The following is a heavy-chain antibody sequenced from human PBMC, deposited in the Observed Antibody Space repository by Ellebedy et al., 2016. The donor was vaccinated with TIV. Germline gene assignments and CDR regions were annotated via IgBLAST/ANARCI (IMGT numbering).Heavy chain of an antibody. D-gene: IGHD1-26*01. Sequence: AASVKVSCKASGYTFTGYYMHWVRQAPGQGLEWMGWINPNSGGTNYAQKFQGRVTMTRDTSISTAYMELSRLRSDDTAGYYCARGFNSGSYLRPLDYWGQGTLVTVSS. J-gene: IGHJ4*02. V-gene: IGHV1-2*02. CDR3: ARGFNSGSYLRPLDY. CDR2: INPNSGGT. CDR1: GYTFTGYY.